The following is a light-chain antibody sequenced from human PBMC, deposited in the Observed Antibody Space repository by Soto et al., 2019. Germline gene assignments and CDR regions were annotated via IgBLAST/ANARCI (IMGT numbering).Light chain of an antibody. Sequence: EVVLTRSPATLSLSPGDRDTLSFMASQSVSRNLAWYQQKPGQAPRLLIYATSNRATGIPARFSVSGSGTDGTITISGLQTEDGSVYYGQQRSSWTFTFCPGTKVDIK. CDR3: QQRSSWTFT. V-gene: IGKV3D-11*03. CDR1: QSVSRN. CDR2: ATS. J-gene: IGKJ3*01.